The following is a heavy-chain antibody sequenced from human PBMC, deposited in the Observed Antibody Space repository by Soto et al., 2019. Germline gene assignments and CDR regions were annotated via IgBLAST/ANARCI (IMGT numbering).Heavy chain of an antibody. CDR3: AKDRDIVVVVAALQH. CDR2: ISYDGSNK. V-gene: IGHV3-30*18. D-gene: IGHD2-15*01. CDR1: GFTFSSYG. J-gene: IGHJ1*01. Sequence: GSLRLSCAASGFTFSSYGMHWVRQAPGKGLEWVAVISYDGSNKYYADSVKGRFTISRDNSKNTLYLQMNSLRAEDTAVYYCAKDRDIVVVVAALQHWGQRTLVTVSS.